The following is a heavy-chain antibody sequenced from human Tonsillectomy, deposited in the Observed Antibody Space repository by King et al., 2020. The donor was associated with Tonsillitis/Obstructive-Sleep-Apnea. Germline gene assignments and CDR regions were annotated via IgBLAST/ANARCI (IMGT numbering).Heavy chain of an antibody. CDR3: AGGDLWFGLY. V-gene: IGHV1-2*02. J-gene: IGHJ4*01. Sequence: VQLVESGAEVKKPGASVKVSCKASGYTFTGYYMHWVRQAPGQGLEWMGWIDPNSGGTNYAQKFQGRVTMTRDTSISTAYMELSRLKSYDSAVYYCAGGDLWFGLYWGQGTLVTVSS. D-gene: IGHD3-10*01. CDR2: IDPNSGGT. CDR1: GYTFTGYY.